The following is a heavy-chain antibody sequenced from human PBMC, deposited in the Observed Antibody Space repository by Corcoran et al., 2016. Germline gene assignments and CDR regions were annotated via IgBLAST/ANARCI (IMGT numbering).Heavy chain of an antibody. V-gene: IGHV3-21*01. CDR3: GRGKGRLLEWFGYCYYYGMDV. J-gene: IGHJ6*02. D-gene: IGHD3-3*01. Sequence: EVQLVESGGGLVKPGGSLRLSCAASGFTFSSYSMNWVRQAPGKGLEWVSSISSSSSYIYYADSVKGRFTISRDNAKNSLYLQMNSLRAEDTAVYYCGRGKGRLLEWFGYCYYYGMDVWGQGTTVTVSS. CDR2: ISSSSSYI. CDR1: GFTFSSYS.